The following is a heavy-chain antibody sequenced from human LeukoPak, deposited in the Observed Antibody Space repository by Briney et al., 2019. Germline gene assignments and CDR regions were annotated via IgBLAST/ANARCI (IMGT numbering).Heavy chain of an antibody. CDR3: ARSAVAEFRFDY. J-gene: IGHJ4*02. CDR2: ISSNGGST. V-gene: IGHV3-64*01. Sequence: PGGSLRLSCAASGFTFSSYAMHWVRQAPGKGLEYVSAISSNGGSTYYANSVKGRFTISRDNSKNTLYLQVGSLRAEDMAVYYCARSAVAEFRFDYWGQGTLVTVSS. D-gene: IGHD6-19*01. CDR1: GFTFSSYA.